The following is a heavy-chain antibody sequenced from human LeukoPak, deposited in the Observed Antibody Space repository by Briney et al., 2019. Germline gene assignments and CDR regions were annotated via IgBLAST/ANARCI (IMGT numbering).Heavy chain of an antibody. J-gene: IGHJ4*02. V-gene: IGHV4-34*01. CDR3: PRGRANWGQYYFDY. CDR1: GGSFSGYY. CDR2: INHSGST. Sequence: SETLSLTCAVYGGSFSGYYWSWIRQPPGKGLEWIGEINHSGSTNYNPSLKSRVTISVDTSKNQFSLKLSSVTAADTAVYYCPRGRANWGQYYFDYWGQGTLVTVSS. D-gene: IGHD7-27*01.